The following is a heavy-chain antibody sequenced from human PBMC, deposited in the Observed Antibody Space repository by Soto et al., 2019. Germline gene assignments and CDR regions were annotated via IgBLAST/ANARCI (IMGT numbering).Heavy chain of an antibody. CDR3: ARVNQLRGWFDP. CDR1: GGSFSGYY. Sequence: PSETLSLTCAVYGGSFSGYYWSWIRQPPGKGLEWIGEINHSGSTNYNPSLKSRVTISVDTSKNQFSLKLSSVTAADTAVYYCARVNQLRGWFDPWGQGTLVTVSS. D-gene: IGHD6-6*01. CDR2: INHSGST. J-gene: IGHJ5*02. V-gene: IGHV4-34*01.